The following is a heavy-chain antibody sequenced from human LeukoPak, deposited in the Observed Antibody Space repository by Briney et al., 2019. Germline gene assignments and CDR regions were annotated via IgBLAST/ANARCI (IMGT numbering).Heavy chain of an antibody. CDR3: AREAANIDYGDYGHDAFDI. CDR1: GGSISSSSYY. D-gene: IGHD4-17*01. Sequence: SETLSLTCTVSGGSISSSSYYWGWIRQPPGKGLEWIGSIYYSGSTYYNPSLKSRVTISVDTSKNQFSLKLSSVTAADTAVYYCAREAANIDYGDYGHDAFDIWGQGTMVTVSS. J-gene: IGHJ3*02. V-gene: IGHV4-39*07. CDR2: IYYSGST.